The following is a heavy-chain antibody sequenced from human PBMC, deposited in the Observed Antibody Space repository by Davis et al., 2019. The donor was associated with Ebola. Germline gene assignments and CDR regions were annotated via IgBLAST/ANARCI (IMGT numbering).Heavy chain of an antibody. V-gene: IGHV3-30-3*01. CDR3: ARSQYTIFGTMDV. CDR2: ISYDGSNK. J-gene: IGHJ6*04. D-gene: IGHD3-3*01. CDR1: GFTFSSYA. Sequence: PGGSLRLSCAASGFTFSSYAMHWVRQAPGKGLEWVAVISYDGSNKYYADSVKGRFTISRDNSKNTLYLQMNSLRAEDTAVYYCARSQYTIFGTMDVWGKGTTVTVSS.